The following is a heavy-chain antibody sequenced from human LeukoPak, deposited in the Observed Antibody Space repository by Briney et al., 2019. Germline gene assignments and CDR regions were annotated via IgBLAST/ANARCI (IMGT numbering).Heavy chain of an antibody. CDR3: AREDIDAFDI. Sequence: GGSLRLSCAASGFTFSSYGMHWVRQAPGKGLEYVSAISSNGGSTYYANSVKGRFTISRDNSKNTLYLQMGSLRAEDMAVYYCAREDIDAFDIWGQGTMVTVSS. CDR2: ISSNGGST. CDR1: GFTFSSYG. V-gene: IGHV3-64*01. D-gene: IGHD2-15*01. J-gene: IGHJ3*02.